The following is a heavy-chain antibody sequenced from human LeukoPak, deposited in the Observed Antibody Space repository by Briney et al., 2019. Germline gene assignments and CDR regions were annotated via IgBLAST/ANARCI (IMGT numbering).Heavy chain of an antibody. D-gene: IGHD5-24*01. CDR1: NDSITSYS. J-gene: IGHJ3*02. CDR2: IYYSGSA. V-gene: IGHV4-59*01. CDR3: ATSDGYPYIDAFDI. Sequence: SETLSPTCTVSNDSITSYSWNWIRQPPGKGLEWIGSIYYSGSADYIPSLRNRLTISVDTSKNEFSLKLSSVSAADTAVYYCATSDGYPYIDAFDIWGQGTMVTVSS.